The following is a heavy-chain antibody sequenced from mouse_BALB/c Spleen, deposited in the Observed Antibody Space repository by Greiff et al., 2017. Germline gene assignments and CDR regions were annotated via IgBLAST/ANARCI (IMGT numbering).Heavy chain of an antibody. D-gene: IGHD3-1*01. V-gene: IGHV3-2*02. Sequence: EVKLQESGPGLVKPSQSLSLTCTVTGYSITSDYAWNWIRQFPGNKLEWMGYISYSGSTSYNPSLKSRISITRDTSKNQFFLQLNSVTTEDTATYYCARGSSGYAMDYWGQGTSVTVSS. CDR1: GYSITSDYA. CDR2: ISYSGST. J-gene: IGHJ4*01. CDR3: ARGSSGYAMDY.